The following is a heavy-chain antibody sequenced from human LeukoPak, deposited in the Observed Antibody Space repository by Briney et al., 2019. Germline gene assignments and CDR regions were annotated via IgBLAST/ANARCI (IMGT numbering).Heavy chain of an antibody. Sequence: GGSLRLSCAASGFTLSSYAMSWVRQAPGKGLEWVSAISGSGGSTYYADSVKGRFTISRDNSKNTLYLQMNSLRAEDTAVYYCAKDHRGYYDSSGYYLSDYWGQGTLVTVSS. D-gene: IGHD3-22*01. J-gene: IGHJ4*02. V-gene: IGHV3-23*01. CDR1: GFTLSSYA. CDR3: AKDHRGYYDSSGYYLSDY. CDR2: ISGSGGST.